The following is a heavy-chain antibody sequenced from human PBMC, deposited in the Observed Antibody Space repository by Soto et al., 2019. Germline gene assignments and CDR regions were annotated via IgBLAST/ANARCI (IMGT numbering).Heavy chain of an antibody. J-gene: IGHJ3*02. CDR1: GCSIISGDYY. CDR3: ARGSGYFDI. V-gene: IGHV4-30-4*01. D-gene: IGHD2-15*01. Sequence: PSETLSLTCTVSGCSIISGDYYCSWIRQPPGKGLEWIGYIYYSGSTYYNPSLKSRVTISVDTSKNQFSLKLSSVTAADTAVYYCARGSGYFDIWGQGTMVTVSS. CDR2: IYYSGST.